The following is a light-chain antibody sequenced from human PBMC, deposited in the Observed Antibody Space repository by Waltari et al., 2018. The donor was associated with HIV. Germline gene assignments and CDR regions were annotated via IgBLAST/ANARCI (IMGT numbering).Light chain of an antibody. J-gene: IGLJ2*01. V-gene: IGLV2-14*03. CDR2: DVN. CDR3: SSYSTTSTYVV. CDR1: TSYIAGSFPY. Sequence: QSALAQPASVSGSLGPSVAISCSGSTSYIAGSFPYFTWYQQQAGTRAKRMIHDVNKRPSGFPERVSGFRSGSMASLTISGLQTDDESVYFCSSYSTTSTYVVFGGGSKVTVL.